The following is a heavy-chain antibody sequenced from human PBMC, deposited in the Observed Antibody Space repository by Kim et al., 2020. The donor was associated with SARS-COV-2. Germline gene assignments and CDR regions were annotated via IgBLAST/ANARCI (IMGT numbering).Heavy chain of an antibody. V-gene: IGHV3-53*01. CDR3: ARSVIWLAFDI. D-gene: IGHD2-21*01. CDR2: IYSGDRT. Sequence: GGSLRLSCAASGFTVSRNSMSWVRQAPGKGLEWVSVIYSGDRTSYADSVKGRFTISRDNSKNTLYLQMNSLRAEDTAMYYCARSVIWLAFDIWGQGTMVTVSS. J-gene: IGHJ3*02. CDR1: GFTVSRNS.